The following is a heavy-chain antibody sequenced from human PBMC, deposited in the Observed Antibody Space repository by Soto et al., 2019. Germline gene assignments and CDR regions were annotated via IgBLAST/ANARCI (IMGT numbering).Heavy chain of an antibody. CDR3: ARAVPPDQLGEIWYFDY. D-gene: IGHD1-1*01. J-gene: IGHJ4*02. V-gene: IGHV1-8*01. Sequence: ASVKVSCKASGYTFTSYDINWVRQATGQGLEWMGWMNPNSGNTGYAQKFQGRVTMTRNTSISTAYMELSSLRSEDTVVYYCARAVPPDQLGEIWYFDYWGQGTLVTVSS. CDR2: MNPNSGNT. CDR1: GYTFTSYD.